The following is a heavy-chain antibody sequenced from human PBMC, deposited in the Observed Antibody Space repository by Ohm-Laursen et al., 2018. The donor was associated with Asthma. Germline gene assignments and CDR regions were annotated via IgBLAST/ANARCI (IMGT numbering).Heavy chain of an antibody. CDR1: GFTFRSYA. V-gene: IGHV3-30-3*01. CDR3: ARELNQWLVPRGFDY. D-gene: IGHD6-19*01. CDR2: ISYDGSNK. J-gene: IGHJ4*02. Sequence: SLRLSCAASGFTFRSYAIHWVRQAPGKGLEWVAVISYDGSNKYYADSVKGRFTISRDNSKNTLYLQMNSLRAEDTAVYYCARELNQWLVPRGFDYWGQGTLVTVSS.